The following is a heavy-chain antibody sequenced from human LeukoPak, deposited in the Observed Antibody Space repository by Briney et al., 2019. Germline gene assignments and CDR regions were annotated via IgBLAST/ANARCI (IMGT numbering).Heavy chain of an antibody. CDR2: INHSGST. D-gene: IGHD2-2*02. J-gene: IGHJ5*02. V-gene: IGHV4-34*01. CDR1: GGSFSGYY. CDR3: ARAIVVVPAAILSWFDP. Sequence: PSETLSLTCAVYGGSFSGYYWSWIRQPPGKGLEWIGEINHSGSTNYNPSLKSRVTISVDTSKNQFSLKLSSVTAADTAVYYCARAIVVVPAAILSWFDPWGQGTLVTVSS.